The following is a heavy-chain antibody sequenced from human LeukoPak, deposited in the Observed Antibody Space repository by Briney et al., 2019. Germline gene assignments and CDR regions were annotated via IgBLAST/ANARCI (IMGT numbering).Heavy chain of an antibody. CDR3: VRGGAIRVTGTTPFDY. J-gene: IGHJ4*02. V-gene: IGHV6-1*01. CDR1: GDSVSSNSAI. D-gene: IGHD1-20*01. Sequence: SQTLSLTCAISGDSVSSNSAIWNWIRQSPSRGLEWLGRTYYRSKWYNDYAVSVKSRITINPDTSKNQFSLQLNSVTPVDTATYYCVRGGAIRVTGTTPFDYWGQGILVTVSS. CDR2: TYYRSKWYN.